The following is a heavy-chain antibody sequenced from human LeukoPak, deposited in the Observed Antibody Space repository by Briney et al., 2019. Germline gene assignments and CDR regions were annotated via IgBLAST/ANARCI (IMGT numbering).Heavy chain of an antibody. CDR2: INPNSGGT. D-gene: IGHD3-10*01. J-gene: IGHJ4*02. Sequence: ASVKVSCRASGYTFTGYYMHWVRQAPGQGLEWMGWINPNSGGTNYAQKFQGRVTMTRDTSISTAYMELSRLRSDDTAEYYCARDFNYYGSRSFPDYWGQGTLVTVSS. V-gene: IGHV1-2*02. CDR1: GYTFTGYY. CDR3: ARDFNYYGSRSFPDY.